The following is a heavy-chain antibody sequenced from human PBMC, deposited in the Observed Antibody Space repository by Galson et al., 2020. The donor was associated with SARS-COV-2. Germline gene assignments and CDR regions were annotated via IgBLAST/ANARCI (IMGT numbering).Heavy chain of an antibody. V-gene: IGHV3-33*01. CDR3: ARGSSGWSTYYMDV. CDR1: GFTFSSYG. J-gene: IGHJ6*03. Sequence: GESLKISCAASGFTFSSYGMHWVRQAPGKGLEWVAVIWYDGSNKYYADSVKGRFTISRDNSKNTLYLQMNSLRAEDTAVYYCARGSSGWSTYYMDVWGKGTTVTVSS. D-gene: IGHD6-19*01. CDR2: IWYDGSNK.